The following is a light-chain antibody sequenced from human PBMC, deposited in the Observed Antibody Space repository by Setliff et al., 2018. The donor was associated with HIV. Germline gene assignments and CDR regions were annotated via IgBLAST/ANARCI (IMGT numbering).Light chain of an antibody. Sequence: QSALPQPPSASGSPGQSVSVSCTGTGSDVGNYNYVSWYQQHPGKAPKLILFKVHERPSGVPDRFSGSKSGNTASLTVSGLQTEDEADYYCSSYAGNNNYVFGTGTKVTVL. CDR3: SSYAGNNNYV. CDR2: KVH. V-gene: IGLV2-8*01. CDR1: GSDVGNYNY. J-gene: IGLJ1*01.